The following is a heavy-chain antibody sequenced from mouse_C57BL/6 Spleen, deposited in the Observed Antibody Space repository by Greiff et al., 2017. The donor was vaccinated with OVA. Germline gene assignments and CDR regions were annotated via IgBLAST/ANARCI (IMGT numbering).Heavy chain of an antibody. D-gene: IGHD1-1*01. J-gene: IGHJ4*01. CDR3: ARRRDYYGSSYPSYAMDY. Sequence: EVKLMESGGGLVKPGGSLKLSCAASGFTFSDYGMHWVRQAPEKGLEWVAYISSGCSTIYYAHTVQGRFTISRDNAKNTLFLQMTSLRSEDTSMYYCARRRDYYGSSYPSYAMDYWGQGTSVTVSS. V-gene: IGHV5-17*01. CDR1: GFTFSDYG. CDR2: ISSGCSTI.